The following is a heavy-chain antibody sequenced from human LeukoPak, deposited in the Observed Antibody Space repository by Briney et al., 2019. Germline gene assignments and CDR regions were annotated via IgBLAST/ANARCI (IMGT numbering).Heavy chain of an antibody. CDR1: GGSISSYY. V-gene: IGHV4-4*08. Sequence: SETLSLTCTVSGGSISSYYWSWIRQPPGKGLEWIGRIYTSGSTNYNPSLKSRVTISVDTSKNQFSLKLSSVTAADTAVYYCATSSTSWVDWDWFDPWGQGTLVTVSS. CDR3: ATSSTSWVDWDWFDP. CDR2: IYTSGST. J-gene: IGHJ5*02. D-gene: IGHD2-2*01.